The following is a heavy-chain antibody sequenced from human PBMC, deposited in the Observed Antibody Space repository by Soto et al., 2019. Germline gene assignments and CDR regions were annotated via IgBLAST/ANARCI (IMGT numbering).Heavy chain of an antibody. CDR1: GFTFSGSA. J-gene: IGHJ5*02. CDR3: TRAAAGTNWFDP. D-gene: IGHD6-13*01. CDR2: IRSKANSYAT. Sequence: EVQLVESGGGLVQPGGSLKLSCAASGFTFSGSAMHWVRQASGKGLEWVGRIRSKANSYATAYAASVKGRFTISRDDSKTTAYLQMNSLKTEDTAVYYCTRAAAGTNWFDPWGQGTLVTVSS. V-gene: IGHV3-73*01.